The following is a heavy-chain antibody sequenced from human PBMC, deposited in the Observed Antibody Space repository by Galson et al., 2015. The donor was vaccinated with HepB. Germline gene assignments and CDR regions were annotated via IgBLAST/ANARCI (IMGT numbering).Heavy chain of an antibody. CDR2: FSGYDGST. CDR3: ARDSRLELRLNNYFSYGMDV. V-gene: IGHV1-18*01. J-gene: IGHJ6*02. CDR1: GYSFSNYG. Sequence: SVKVSCKASGYSFSNYGLSWIRQAPGPGLEWMGWFSGYDGSTNYAQRFRGRVTMTADASTGTAYLELRNLRSDDTAVYYCARDSRLELRLNNYFSYGMDVWGQGSAVIVSS. D-gene: IGHD1-1*01.